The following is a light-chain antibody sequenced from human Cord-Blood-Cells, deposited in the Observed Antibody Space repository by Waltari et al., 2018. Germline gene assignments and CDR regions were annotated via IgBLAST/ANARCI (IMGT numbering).Light chain of an antibody. CDR2: LGS. CDR3: MQALQTRWT. Sequence: DIVMTQSPLSLPVTPGEPASISCRSSQSLLHSNGYNYLDWYLQKPGQSPQLLIYLGSNRASGVPDRFIGSGSGTYFTLKISRLEAEDVGVYYCMQALQTRWTFGQGTNVEIK. J-gene: IGKJ1*01. CDR1: QSLLHSNGYNY. V-gene: IGKV2-28*01.